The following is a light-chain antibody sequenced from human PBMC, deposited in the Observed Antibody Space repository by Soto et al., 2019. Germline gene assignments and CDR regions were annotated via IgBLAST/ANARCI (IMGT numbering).Light chain of an antibody. J-gene: IGLJ3*02. Sequence: QAVVTQPPSVSGAPGQRVTISCPGNSSNLGAGYDVHWYQQLPGTAPKVVIYGNRNRPSGVPERFSGSKSGTSASLAITGLQAEDEADYYCQAYDYSLTASVFGGGTKLTVL. CDR1: SSNLGAGYD. CDR2: GNR. CDR3: QAYDYSLTASV. V-gene: IGLV1-40*01.